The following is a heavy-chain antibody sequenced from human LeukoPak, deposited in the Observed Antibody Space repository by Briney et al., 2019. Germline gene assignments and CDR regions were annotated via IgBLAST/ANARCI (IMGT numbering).Heavy chain of an antibody. CDR3: AGGRNSVLGY. J-gene: IGHJ4*02. D-gene: IGHD3-16*01. CDR1: GGSISSSSYY. CDR2: IYYSGTT. V-gene: IGHV4-39*01. Sequence: SETLSLTCTVSGGSISSSSYYWGWIRQPPGKGLEWIGTIYYSGTTYYNPSLKSRVTISADTSKNQFSLNLSSVTAADTAVYYCAGGRNSVLGYWGQGTLVTVSS.